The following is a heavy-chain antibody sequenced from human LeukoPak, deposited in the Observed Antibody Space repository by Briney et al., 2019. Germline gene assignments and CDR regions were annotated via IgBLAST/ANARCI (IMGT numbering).Heavy chain of an antibody. Sequence: GGSLRLSCAASGFTFSSYAMHWVRQAPGKGLERVAVISYDGSNKYYADSVKGRFTISRDNSKNTLYLQMNSLRAEDTAVYYCASEPELGIVVVPLRAWGQGTLVTVSS. V-gene: IGHV3-30-3*01. D-gene: IGHD3-22*01. CDR2: ISYDGSNK. J-gene: IGHJ5*02. CDR3: ASEPELGIVVVPLRA. CDR1: GFTFSSYA.